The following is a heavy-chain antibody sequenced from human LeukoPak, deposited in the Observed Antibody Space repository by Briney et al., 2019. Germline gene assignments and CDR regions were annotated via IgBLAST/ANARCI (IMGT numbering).Heavy chain of an antibody. J-gene: IGHJ5*02. CDR1: GYPFTGYY. Sequence: ASVKVSCKASGYPFTGYYIQWVRQAPGQGLEWMGRIKSNTGGANYAQKFQGRVTLTRDTSITTAYKELSRLRPDDTAVYYCAREYNSGWFPWGQGTLVTVSS. CDR2: IKSNTGGA. D-gene: IGHD6-19*01. V-gene: IGHV1-2*06. CDR3: AREYNSGWFP.